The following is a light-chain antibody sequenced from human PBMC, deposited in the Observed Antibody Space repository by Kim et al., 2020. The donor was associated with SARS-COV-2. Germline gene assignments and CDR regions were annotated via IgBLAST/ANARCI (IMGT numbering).Light chain of an antibody. J-gene: IGLJ3*02. CDR3: GSYTSSSTLL. CDR1: SSNIGGYNY. V-gene: IGLV2-14*04. CDR2: DVN. Sequence: GQSITISCTGTSSNIGGYNYVSWYQQHPGNAPRLMIFDVNKRPSGVSNRFSGSKSGNTASLTISGLQTEDEADYYCGSYTSSSTLLFGGGTQLTVL.